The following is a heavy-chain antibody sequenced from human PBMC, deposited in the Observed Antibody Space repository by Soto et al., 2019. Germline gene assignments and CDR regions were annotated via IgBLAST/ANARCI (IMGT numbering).Heavy chain of an antibody. CDR3: VSYGPGSYPRVDP. J-gene: IGHJ5*02. CDR2: IYYSGST. Sequence: QVQLQESGPGLVKPSETMSLTCTVSGGSISSYYWSWLRQPPGKGLEWIGYIYYSGSTNYNPSLKRRVSISVYTSKDQLSLKRSSVTTADTAVYYCVSYGPGSYPRVDP. V-gene: IGHV4-59*01. CDR1: GGSISSYY. D-gene: IGHD3-10*01.